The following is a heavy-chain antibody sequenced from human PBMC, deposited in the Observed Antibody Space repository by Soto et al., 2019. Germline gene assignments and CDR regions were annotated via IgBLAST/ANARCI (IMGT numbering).Heavy chain of an antibody. D-gene: IGHD1-1*01. CDR3: AKERSRRQLIHWTVGCNFDY. J-gene: IGHJ4*02. CDR2: ISGSGGST. Sequence: GGSLRLSCAASGFTFSSYAMSWVHQAPGKGLEWVSAISGSGGSTYYADSVKGRFTISRDNSKNTLYLQMNSLRAEDTAVYYCAKERSRRQLIHWTVGCNFDYWGQGTLVTVSS. CDR1: GFTFSSYA. V-gene: IGHV3-23*01.